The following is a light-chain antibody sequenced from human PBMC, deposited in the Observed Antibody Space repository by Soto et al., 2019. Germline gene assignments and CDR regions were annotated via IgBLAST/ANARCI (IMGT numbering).Light chain of an antibody. J-gene: IGKJ3*01. V-gene: IGKV1-5*01. CDR2: DGS. Sequence: DIQMTQSPSTLSASVGDRVTITCRASQSISSWLGWYQQKPGKAPKLLIYDGSSLESGVPSRFSGSGSGTEFTLTIPSLQPDDFATYYCQQYNSYSRTFGPGTKVDIK. CDR3: QQYNSYSRT. CDR1: QSISSW.